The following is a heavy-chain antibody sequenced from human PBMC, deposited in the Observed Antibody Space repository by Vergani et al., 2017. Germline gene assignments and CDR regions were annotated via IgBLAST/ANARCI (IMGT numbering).Heavy chain of an antibody. D-gene: IGHD1-26*01. J-gene: IGHJ4*02. Sequence: QVQLVQSGAEVKKPGASVKVSCKASGYTFTGYYMHWVRQAPGQGLEWMGWINPNRGGTNYAQKFQGRVTMTRDTSISTAYMELSRLRSDDTAVYYCARSPSQVRENDYWGQGTLVTVSS. CDR1: GYTFTGYY. CDR2: INPNRGGT. V-gene: IGHV1-2*02. CDR3: ARSPSQVRENDY.